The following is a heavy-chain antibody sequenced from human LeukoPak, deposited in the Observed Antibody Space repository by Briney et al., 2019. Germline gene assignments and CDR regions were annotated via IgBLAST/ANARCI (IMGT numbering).Heavy chain of an antibody. D-gene: IGHD6-19*01. V-gene: IGHV4-59*12. CDR3: ARQQWLVLGTFDY. J-gene: IGHJ4*02. CDR1: GGSISTYY. Sequence: SETLSLTCTVSGGSISTYYWSWIRQPPGKGLEWIGYIYYSGSTYYNPSLKSRVTISVDTSKNQFSLQLNSVTPEDTAVYYCARQQWLVLGTFDYWGQGTLVTVSS. CDR2: IYYSGST.